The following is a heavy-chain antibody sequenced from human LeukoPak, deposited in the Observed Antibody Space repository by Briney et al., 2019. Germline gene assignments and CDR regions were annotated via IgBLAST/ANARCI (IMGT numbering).Heavy chain of an antibody. CDR1: GDSVSNGNYY. Sequence: SETLSLTCTVSGDSVSNGNYYWSWLRQPPGRALEWIGYIYYTGKTYYNPSLEGRVTILVDTSRNHFSVKLSSVTAADTAVYYCARSQNYYGSGDYWSQGTLVTVSS. CDR3: ARSQNYYGSGDY. CDR2: IYYTGKT. J-gene: IGHJ4*02. D-gene: IGHD3-10*01. V-gene: IGHV4-61*03.